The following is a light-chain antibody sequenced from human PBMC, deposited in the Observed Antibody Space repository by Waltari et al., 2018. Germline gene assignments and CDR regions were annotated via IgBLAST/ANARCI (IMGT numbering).Light chain of an antibody. J-gene: IGKJ2*01. Sequence: DVVMTQTPLSLSVTPGQPASISRKSGQSLLQTNGKTYFYWYLQKPGQSPQLLMYEVSSRISGVPDRFSGSGSGTDFTLKISRVEAEDVWIYYCMQSTHIPYTFGQGTKLEIK. CDR2: EVS. CDR3: MQSTHIPYT. V-gene: IGKV2-29*02. CDR1: QSLLQTNGKTY.